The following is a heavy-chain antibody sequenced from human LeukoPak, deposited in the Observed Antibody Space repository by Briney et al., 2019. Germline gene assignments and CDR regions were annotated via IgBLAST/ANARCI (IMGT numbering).Heavy chain of an antibody. J-gene: IGHJ4*02. CDR3: ARDNLLGIAAAGTLGY. CDR1: GFTFSSYG. D-gene: IGHD6-13*01. Sequence: PGGSLRLSCAASGFTFSSYGMHWVRQAPGKGLEWVAVIWYDGSNKYYADSVKGRFTISRDNSKNTLYLQMNSLRAEDTAVYYCARDNLLGIAAAGTLGYWGQGTPVTVSS. CDR2: IWYDGSNK. V-gene: IGHV3-33*01.